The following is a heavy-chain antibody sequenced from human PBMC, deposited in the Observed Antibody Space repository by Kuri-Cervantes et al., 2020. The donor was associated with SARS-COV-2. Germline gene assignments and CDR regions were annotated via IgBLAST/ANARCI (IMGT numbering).Heavy chain of an antibody. CDR1: GFSLNTSGMC. CDR3: VRIRAATVIADY. V-gene: IGHV2-70*11. D-gene: IGHD4-11*01. J-gene: IGHJ4*02. CDR2: IDWDDDK. Sequence: SGPTLVKPTQTLTLTCTFSGFSLNTSGMCVSWIRQPPGKALEWLARIDWDDDKYYKTSLNTRLSISKDTSKDQVVLRMTDMDPVDTATYYCVRIRAATVIADYWGQETQVTVSS.